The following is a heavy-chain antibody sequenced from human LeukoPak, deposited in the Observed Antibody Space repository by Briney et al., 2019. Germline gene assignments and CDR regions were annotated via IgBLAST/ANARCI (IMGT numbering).Heavy chain of an antibody. J-gene: IGHJ6*03. Sequence: GASVKVSCKTSGYTFTDYYMHWVRQAPGQGLEWMGWVIPNSGATRYAQKFQGRVTMTRDTSITTAYMELSRLTSDDTAVYYCARGGGTQWELAPLVYYMDVWGKGTTVTVSS. CDR1: GYTFTDYY. CDR3: ARGGGTQWELAPLVYYMDV. D-gene: IGHD1-26*01. V-gene: IGHV1-2*02. CDR2: VIPNSGAT.